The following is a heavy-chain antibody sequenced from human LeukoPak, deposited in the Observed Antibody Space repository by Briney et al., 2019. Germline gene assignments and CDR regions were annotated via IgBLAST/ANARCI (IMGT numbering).Heavy chain of an antibody. CDR2: ISAYNGNT. CDR3: ARALIGFGELLFYFDY. V-gene: IGHV1-18*01. Sequence: ASVKVSCKASGYTFTSYGISWVRQAPGQGLEWMGWISAYNGNTNYAQKLQGRVTMTTDTSTSTAYMELRSLRSDDTAVYYCARALIGFGELLFYFDYWGQGTLVTVSS. CDR1: GYTFTSYG. J-gene: IGHJ4*02. D-gene: IGHD3-10*01.